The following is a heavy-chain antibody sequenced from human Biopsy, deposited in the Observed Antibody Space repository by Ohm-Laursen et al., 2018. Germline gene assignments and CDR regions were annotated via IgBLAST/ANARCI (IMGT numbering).Heavy chain of an antibody. CDR1: GFSFADYG. CDR3: VKDKDFRDAFDI. V-gene: IGHV3-9*01. CDR2: ISWQSATR. Sequence: SLRLSCTASGFSFADYGMHWVRQAPGKGLEWVSSISWQSATRNYADSVKGRFAISRDDAKKSLYLEVDSLRDEDTALYYCVKDKDFRDAFDIWGQGTMVTVSS. D-gene: IGHD3-3*01. J-gene: IGHJ3*02.